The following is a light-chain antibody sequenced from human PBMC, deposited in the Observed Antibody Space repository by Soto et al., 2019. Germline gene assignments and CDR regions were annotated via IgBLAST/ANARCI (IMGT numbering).Light chain of an antibody. Sequence: QSVLTQPRSVSGSPGQSVTISCTGTNSDVGHYNYVSWYQQHPGKAPKLIIFDVDKRPSGAPDRFSGSKSGNTASLTISGLQAEDEADYYCCSYAGSSWIFGGGTKVTVL. CDR2: DVD. CDR1: NSDVGHYNY. V-gene: IGLV2-11*01. J-gene: IGLJ2*01. CDR3: CSYAGSSWI.